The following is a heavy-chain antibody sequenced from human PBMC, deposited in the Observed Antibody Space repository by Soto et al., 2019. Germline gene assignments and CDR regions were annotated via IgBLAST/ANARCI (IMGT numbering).Heavy chain of an antibody. D-gene: IGHD4-17*01. CDR3: VRDRTTVAQKGGFDY. J-gene: IGHJ4*02. CDR1: GFTFSSYG. CDR2: ISYDGSNK. V-gene: IGHV3-30*03. Sequence: PGGSLRLSCAASGFTFSSYGMHWVRQAPGKGLEWVAVISYDGSNKYHAESVKGRFTTSRDNSKNTLNLQMNSLRAEDTAVYYCVRDRTTVAQKGGFDYWGQGTLVTVSS.